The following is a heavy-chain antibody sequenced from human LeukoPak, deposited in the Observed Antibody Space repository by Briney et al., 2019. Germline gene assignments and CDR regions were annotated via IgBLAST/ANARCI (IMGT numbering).Heavy chain of an antibody. J-gene: IGHJ5*02. Sequence: PSETLSLTCTVSGGSISSSIYYWGWIRQPPGKGLEWIGSIFYSGSTYYNPSLKSRVTISVDTSKNQFSLKLSSVTAADTAVYYCARDLRRNWFDPWGQGTLVTVSS. CDR1: GGSISSSIYY. CDR2: IFYSGST. CDR3: ARDLRRNWFDP. V-gene: IGHV4-39*07.